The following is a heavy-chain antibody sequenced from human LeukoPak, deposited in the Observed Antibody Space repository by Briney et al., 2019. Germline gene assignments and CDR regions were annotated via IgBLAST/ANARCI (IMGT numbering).Heavy chain of an antibody. CDR1: GFSFGSYA. CDR3: GSGPVGTTVP. Sequence: TGGSLRLSCAASGFSFGSYAMGWTRQAPGQGLEWVSAISGSGSHVNYAESVKDRFTISRDNSKNTLYLQMHSLIAADTAVYYCGSGPVGTTVPWGQGTLVTVSS. V-gene: IGHV3-23*01. J-gene: IGHJ5*02. D-gene: IGHD1-1*01. CDR2: ISGSGSHV.